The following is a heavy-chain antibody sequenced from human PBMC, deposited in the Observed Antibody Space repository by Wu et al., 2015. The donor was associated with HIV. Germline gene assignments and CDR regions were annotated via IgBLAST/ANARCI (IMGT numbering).Heavy chain of an antibody. CDR3: ATVRWELSEGNYYYAMDV. CDR1: GGTFIRCA. J-gene: IGHJ6*02. V-gene: IGHV1-3*02. D-gene: IGHD4-23*01. CDR2: SNAGNGNT. Sequence: QVHLVQSGTEVKKPGSSVKVSCKASGGTFIRCAMHWVRQAPGQRLEWMGWSNAGNGNTKYEEEFQGRVTITRDTSASTAYMEVTSLRSDDTAVYYCATVRWELSEGNYYYAMDVWGQGTTVIVSS.